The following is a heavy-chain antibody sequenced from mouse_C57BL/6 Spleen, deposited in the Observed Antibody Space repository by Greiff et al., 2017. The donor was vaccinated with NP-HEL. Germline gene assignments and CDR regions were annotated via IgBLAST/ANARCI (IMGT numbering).Heavy chain of an antibody. D-gene: IGHD1-2*01. J-gene: IGHJ2*01. CDR3: ARGTYYGRGDYFDC. CDR2: IHPNSGST. Sequence: VQLQQPGAELVKPGASVKLSCKASGYTFTSYWMHWVKQRPGQGLEWIGMIHPNSGSTNYNEKFKSKATLTVDKSSSTAYMQLSSLTSEDSAVYYCARGTYYGRGDYFDCWGQGTTLTVAS. V-gene: IGHV1-64*01. CDR1: GYTFTSYW.